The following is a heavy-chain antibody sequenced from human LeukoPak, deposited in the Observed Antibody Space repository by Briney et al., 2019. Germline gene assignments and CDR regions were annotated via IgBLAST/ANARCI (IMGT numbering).Heavy chain of an antibody. CDR1: GFTFSSYA. D-gene: IGHD6-13*01. CDR3: ARDQQLVKMTYYFDY. CDR2: ISYDGSNK. V-gene: IGHV3-30-3*01. J-gene: IGHJ4*02. Sequence: GGSLRLSCAASGFTFSSYAMHWVRQAPGKGLEWVAVISYDGSNKYYADSVKGRFTISRDNSKNTLYLQMNCLRAEDTAVYYCARDQQLVKMTYYFDYWGQGTLVTVSS.